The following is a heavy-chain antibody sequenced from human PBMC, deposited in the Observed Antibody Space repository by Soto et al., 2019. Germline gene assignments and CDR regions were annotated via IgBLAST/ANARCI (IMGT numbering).Heavy chain of an antibody. J-gene: IGHJ4*02. V-gene: IGHV3-7*01. CDR3: CHTWV. Sequence: EVQMVESGGGLVQPGGSLRLSCAASGFSISDYWMSWVRQAPGKGLEWVGNINEDGSEENYVDSVKGRLTISRDNARNSLYLQMNSLRGEDTALYYCCHTWVGGEGTLVTVSS. D-gene: IGHD1-26*01. CDR1: GFSISDYW. CDR2: INEDGSEE.